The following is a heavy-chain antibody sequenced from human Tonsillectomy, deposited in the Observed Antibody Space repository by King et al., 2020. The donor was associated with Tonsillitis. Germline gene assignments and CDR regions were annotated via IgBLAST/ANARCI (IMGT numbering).Heavy chain of an antibody. V-gene: IGHV4-39*01. CDR2: IYSSGST. CDR3: ARHHLLWFGETPQYFDY. D-gene: IGHD3-10*01. CDR1: GDSISSSSYY. J-gene: IGHJ4*02. Sequence: LQLQESGPGLVKPSETLSLTCTVSGDSISSSSYYWGWIRQPPGKGLEWIGSIYSSGSTYYNPSLKSRVTISVDTSKNQFSLKLSSVTAADTAVYYCARHHLLWFGETPQYFDYWGQGTLVTVSS.